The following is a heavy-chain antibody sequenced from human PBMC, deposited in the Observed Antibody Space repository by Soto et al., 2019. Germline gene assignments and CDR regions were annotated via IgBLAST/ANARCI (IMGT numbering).Heavy chain of an antibody. V-gene: IGHV4-34*01. D-gene: IGHD2-21*02. CDR3: ARAEDCGGDCQRGAWFDP. J-gene: IGHJ5*02. Sequence: QVQLQQWGAGLLKPSETLSLTCAVYGGSFSGYYWSWIRQPPGKGLAWIGEINHSGSTNYNPSLKSRVTISVDTSKNQFSLKLSSVTAADTAVYYCARAEDCGGDCQRGAWFDPWGQGTLVTVSS. CDR1: GGSFSGYY. CDR2: INHSGST.